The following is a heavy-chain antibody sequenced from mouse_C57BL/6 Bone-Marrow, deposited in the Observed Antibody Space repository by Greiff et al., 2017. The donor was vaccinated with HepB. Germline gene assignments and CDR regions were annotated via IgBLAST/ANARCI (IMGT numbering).Heavy chain of an antibody. CDR2: IYPGDGDT. D-gene: IGHD2-4*01. Sequence: QVQLKESGPELVKPGASVKISCKASGYAFSSSWMNWVKQRPGKGLEWIGRIYPGDGDTNYNGKFKGKATLTADKSSSTAYMQLSSLTSEDSAVYFCARNYDWDAIDYWGQGTSVTVSS. CDR1: GYAFSSSW. V-gene: IGHV1-82*01. CDR3: ARNYDWDAIDY. J-gene: IGHJ4*01.